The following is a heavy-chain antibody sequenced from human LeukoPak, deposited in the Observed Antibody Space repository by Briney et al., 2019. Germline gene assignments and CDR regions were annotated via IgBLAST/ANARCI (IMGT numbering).Heavy chain of an antibody. Sequence: SETLSLTCTVSGVSICGFHWGWIRQPPGKGLEWIGNIYSSGSTNYNPSLKSRVTISVDTSKNQFSLKLSSVTAADTAVYYCARGGRWLQYYYMDVWGKGTTVTVSS. CDR2: IYSSGST. V-gene: IGHV4-59*12. D-gene: IGHD5-24*01. J-gene: IGHJ6*03. CDR3: ARGGRWLQYYYMDV. CDR1: GVSICGFH.